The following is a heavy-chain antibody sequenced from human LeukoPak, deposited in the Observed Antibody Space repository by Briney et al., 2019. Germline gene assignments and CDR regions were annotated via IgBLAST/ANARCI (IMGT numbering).Heavy chain of an antibody. CDR3: AKVGSCYEPWDAFDI. CDR1: GFTFSSYG. Sequence: GGSLRLSCAASGFTFSSYGMHWVRQAPGKGLEWVAFIRYDGSNKYYADSVKGRFTISRDNSKNTLYLQMNSLRAEDTAVYYCAKVGSCYEPWDAFDIWGQGTMVTVSS. V-gene: IGHV3-30*02. CDR2: IRYDGSNK. D-gene: IGHD5-12*01. J-gene: IGHJ3*02.